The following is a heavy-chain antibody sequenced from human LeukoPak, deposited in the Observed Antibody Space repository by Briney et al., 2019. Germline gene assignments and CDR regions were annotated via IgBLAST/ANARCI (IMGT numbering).Heavy chain of an antibody. J-gene: IGHJ4*02. V-gene: IGHV4-59*01. Sequence: SETLSLTCTVSGGSFRTYYWTWIRPPPGKGRGWVAHLYYSGSTNDNPSLKSRATVPLETYQTQFSLRMRSVTADETAVYYCARAHSYSGFAEADYWGQGTLVTVSS. CDR2: LYYSGST. CDR1: GGSFRTYY. CDR3: ARAHSYSGFAEADY. D-gene: IGHD5-12*01.